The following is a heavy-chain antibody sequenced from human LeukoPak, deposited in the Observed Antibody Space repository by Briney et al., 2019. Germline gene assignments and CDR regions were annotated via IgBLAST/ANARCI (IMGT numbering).Heavy chain of an antibody. D-gene: IGHD3-22*01. Sequence: GGSLRLSCAASGFTFSSYAMSWVRQAPGKGLEWVSAISGSGGSTYYAESVKGRFTISRDNSKNTLYLQMNSLRAEDTAVYYCAKELSSRPHYYDSSGYSLDAFDIWGQGTMVTVSS. V-gene: IGHV3-23*01. CDR2: ISGSGGST. CDR1: GFTFSSYA. CDR3: AKELSSRPHYYDSSGYSLDAFDI. J-gene: IGHJ3*02.